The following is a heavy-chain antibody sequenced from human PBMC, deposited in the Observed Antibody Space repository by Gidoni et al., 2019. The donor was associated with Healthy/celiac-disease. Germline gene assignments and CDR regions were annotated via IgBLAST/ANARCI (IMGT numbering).Heavy chain of an antibody. D-gene: IGHD3-9*01. CDR3: ARDGDPDFDGAIPHDY. CDR2: ISSSSSYI. Sequence: EVQLVESGGGLVKPGGSLRLSCAASGFTFSSYSMNWVRQAPGKGLEWVSSISSSSSYIYYADSVKGRFTISRDNAKNSLYLQMNSLRAEDTAVYYCARDGDPDFDGAIPHDYWGQGTLVTVSS. CDR1: GFTFSSYS. J-gene: IGHJ4*02. V-gene: IGHV3-21*01.